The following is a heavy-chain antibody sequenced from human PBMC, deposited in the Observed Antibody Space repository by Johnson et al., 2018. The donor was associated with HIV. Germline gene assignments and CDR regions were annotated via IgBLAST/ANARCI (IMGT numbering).Heavy chain of an antibody. D-gene: IGHD1-26*01. Sequence: QVQLVESGGGLVQPGKSLKVACAASGFTFSTYGMHWVRQAPGKGLEWVAVISYDGSNKYYAESVKGRFPTARDNSKNTLYLQMNSLRSEDTAVYYCAKDRYIKGASTGLDIWGQGTMVTVSS. CDR1: GFTFSTYG. V-gene: IGHV3-30*18. CDR3: AKDRYIKGASTGLDI. CDR2: ISYDGSNK. J-gene: IGHJ3*02.